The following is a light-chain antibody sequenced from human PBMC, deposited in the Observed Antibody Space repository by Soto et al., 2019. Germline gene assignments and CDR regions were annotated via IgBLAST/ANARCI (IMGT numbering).Light chain of an antibody. CDR2: GAS. J-gene: IGKJ1*01. Sequence: EIVLTQSPDTLSVSPGERATLSCRASQSVSSNLAWYQQKPGQAPRLLMYGASTRATGIPARFSGSGSGTEFTLTISSLQSEDFAVYYCQQYNNWPPTFGQGTKVDI. V-gene: IGKV3-15*01. CDR3: QQYNNWPPT. CDR1: QSVSSN.